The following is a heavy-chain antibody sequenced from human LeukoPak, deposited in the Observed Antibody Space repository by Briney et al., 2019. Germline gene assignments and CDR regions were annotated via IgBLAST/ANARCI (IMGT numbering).Heavy chain of an antibody. D-gene: IGHD5-18*01. CDR1: GYTFSGYG. J-gene: IGHJ5*02. Sequence: GASVKVSCKASGYTFSGYGISWVRQAPGQGLEWMGWISAYNGNTNYAQKFQGRVIMTTDTSTRTAYMELRSLRSDDTAVYYCVRDELDTVLVTRGFDPWGQGTLVTVSS. CDR3: VRDELDTVLVTRGFDP. V-gene: IGHV1-18*01. CDR2: ISAYNGNT.